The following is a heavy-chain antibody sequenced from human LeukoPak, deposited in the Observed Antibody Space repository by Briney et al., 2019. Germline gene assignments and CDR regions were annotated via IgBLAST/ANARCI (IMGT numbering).Heavy chain of an antibody. V-gene: IGHV4-59*01. D-gene: IGHD3-3*01. J-gene: IGHJ4*02. CDR3: ARVRDYDFWSGPDAYYFDY. CDR1: GGSISSYY. CDR2: IYYSGST. Sequence: KPSETLSLTCTVSGGSISSYYWSWIRQPPGKGLEWIGYIYYSGSTNYNPSLKSRVTISVDTSKNQFSLKLSSVTAADTAAYYCARVRDYDFWSGPDAYYFDYWGQGTLVTVSS.